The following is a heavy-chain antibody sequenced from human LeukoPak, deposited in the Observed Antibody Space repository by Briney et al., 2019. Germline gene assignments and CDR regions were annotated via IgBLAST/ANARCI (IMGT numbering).Heavy chain of an antibody. CDR2: IYYSGST. CDR3: ARTYSGYDYFDY. Sequence: SETLSLTCTVSGGSISSYYWSWIRQPPGKGLEWIGYIYYSGSTSYNPSLKSRVTISIDTSKNQFSLKVNSVTAADTAVYYCARTYSGYDYFDYWGQGTLATVSS. CDR1: GGSISSYY. V-gene: IGHV4-59*01. D-gene: IGHD5-12*01. J-gene: IGHJ4*02.